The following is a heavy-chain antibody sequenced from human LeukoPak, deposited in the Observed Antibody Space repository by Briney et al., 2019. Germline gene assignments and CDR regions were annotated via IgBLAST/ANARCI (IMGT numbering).Heavy chain of an antibody. CDR1: GGTFSSYA. CDR2: IIPIFGTA. D-gene: IGHD5-18*01. Sequence: SVTVSCKASGGTFSSYAISWVRQAPGQGLEWMGGIIPIFGTANYAQKFQGRVTITADESTSTAYMELSSLRSEDTAVYYCARGGHSWIQLWQRGNNWFDPWGQGTLVTVSS. V-gene: IGHV1-69*13. CDR3: ARGGHSWIQLWQRGNNWFDP. J-gene: IGHJ5*02.